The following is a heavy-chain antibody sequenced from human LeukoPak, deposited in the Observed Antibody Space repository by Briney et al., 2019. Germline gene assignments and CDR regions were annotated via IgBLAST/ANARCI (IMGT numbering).Heavy chain of an antibody. D-gene: IGHD5-18*01. CDR3: AKVGNRDTAMAGHYFDY. V-gene: IGHV3-48*01. CDR1: GFTFSSYN. Sequence: GGSLRLSCAASGFTFSSYNMNWVRQAPGKGLEWVSYISWSTTTIYYADSVKGRFTISRDNSKNTLYLQMNSLRAEDTAVYYCAKVGNRDTAMAGHYFDYWGQGTLVTVSS. J-gene: IGHJ4*02. CDR2: ISWSTTTI.